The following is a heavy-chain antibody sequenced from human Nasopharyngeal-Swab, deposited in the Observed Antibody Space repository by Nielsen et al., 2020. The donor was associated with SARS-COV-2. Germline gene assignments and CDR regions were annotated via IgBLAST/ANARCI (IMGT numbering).Heavy chain of an antibody. Sequence: GESLKISCAASGFTVSSNYMSWVRQAPGKGLEWVAVISYDASDKYYADSVKGRFTLSRDNSKSTVYLQMNSLRPEDTAVYYCARDRPHWGCDYWGQGTLVTVSS. CDR2: ISYDASDK. J-gene: IGHJ4*02. V-gene: IGHV3-30*03. D-gene: IGHD3-16*01. CDR3: ARDRPHWGCDY. CDR1: GFTVSSNY.